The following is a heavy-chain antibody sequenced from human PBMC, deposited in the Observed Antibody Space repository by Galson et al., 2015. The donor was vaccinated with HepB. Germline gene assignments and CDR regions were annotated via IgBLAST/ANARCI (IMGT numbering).Heavy chain of an antibody. CDR1: GFTFSRHA. CDR2: ISNDGQDR. Sequence: SLRLSCAASGFTFSRHATHWVRQAPGKGLEWVAVISNDGQDRFYADSVKGRFTISRDNPKNTLYLQMSSLRPEDTAVYYCARDKSVAGTYWYFDLWGRGTLVTVSS. D-gene: IGHD6-19*01. V-gene: IGHV3-30*03. CDR3: ARDKSVAGTYWYFDL. J-gene: IGHJ2*01.